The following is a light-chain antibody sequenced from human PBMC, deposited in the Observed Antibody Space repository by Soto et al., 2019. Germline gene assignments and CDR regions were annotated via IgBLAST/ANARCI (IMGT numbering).Light chain of an antibody. J-gene: IGKJ5*01. CDR2: GAS. CDR3: QQYGSSPRIT. CDR1: QSVSSSY. Sequence: EIVLTQSPGTLSLSPGERATLSCRASQSVSSSYLAWYQQKPGQAPRLLIYGASSRATGIPDRFSGSGSGTDFTLTIIRLELEDFAVYYCQQYGSSPRITFGQGTRLEIK. V-gene: IGKV3-20*01.